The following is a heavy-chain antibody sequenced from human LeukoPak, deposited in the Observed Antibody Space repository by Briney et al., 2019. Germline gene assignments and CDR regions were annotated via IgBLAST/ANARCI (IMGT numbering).Heavy chain of an antibody. V-gene: IGHV4-34*01. D-gene: IGHD4-17*01. CDR1: GGSLSGYY. Sequence: PSETLSLTCDVFGGSLSGYYWSWIRQPPGKGLEWIGEINHLGHTNYNPSLKSRATISVDTSRNQFSLRLTSVTAADTAVYFCARGDYRDYTFYMWGQGTMVTVSS. J-gene: IGHJ3*02. CDR2: INHLGHT. CDR3: ARGDYRDYTFYM.